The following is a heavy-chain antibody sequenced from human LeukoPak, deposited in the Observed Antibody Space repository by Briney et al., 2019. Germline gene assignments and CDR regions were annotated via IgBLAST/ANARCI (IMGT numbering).Heavy chain of an antibody. CDR3: ARTARHLDY. CDR2: ISGSGTDI. Sequence: GGSLSLSCDVSGCTFSDPYMSWMRQAQAKGLECLSYISGSGTDINYADSVRGRFTISRDNAKNLLYLQMNDLRVEDTAVYYCARTARHLDYWGQGTLVTVSS. V-gene: IGHV3-11*04. CDR1: GCTFSDPY. D-gene: IGHD5-18*01. J-gene: IGHJ4*02.